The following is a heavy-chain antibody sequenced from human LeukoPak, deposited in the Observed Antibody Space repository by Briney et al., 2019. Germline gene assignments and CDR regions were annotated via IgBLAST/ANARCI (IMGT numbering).Heavy chain of an antibody. D-gene: IGHD6-13*01. V-gene: IGHV1-2*04. CDR1: GYTFTGYY. J-gene: IGHJ3*02. CDR3: ARGSGNKQQDAFDI. CDR2: INPNSGGT. Sequence: GASVKVSCKASGYTFTGYYMHWVRQAPGQGLEWMGWINPNSGGTNCAQKFQGWVTMTRDTSISTAYMELSRLRSDDTAVYYCARGSGNKQQDAFDIWGQGTMVTVSS.